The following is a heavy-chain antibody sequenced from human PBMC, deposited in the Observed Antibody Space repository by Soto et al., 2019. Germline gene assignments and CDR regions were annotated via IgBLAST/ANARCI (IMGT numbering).Heavy chain of an antibody. J-gene: IGHJ5*02. CDR2: IHNSGST. V-gene: IGHV4-31*03. Sequence: QVQLQESGPGLVKPSQTLSLTCTVSGGSISSGGYYWSWIRQHPGKGLEWIGYIHNSGSTYYNPSLQSRVTISANTSKNQFSLKLSSVAAADTAVYYCGREPAPWGQGTLVTVSS. CDR3: GREPAP. CDR1: GGSISSGGYY.